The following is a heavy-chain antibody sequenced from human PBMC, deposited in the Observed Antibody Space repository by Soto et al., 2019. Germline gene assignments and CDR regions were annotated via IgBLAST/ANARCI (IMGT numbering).Heavy chain of an antibody. Sequence: EVQLVESGGGLVQPGGSLRLSCAASGFTLSIYSMNWVRQAPGKGLEWVSYISSSSSTIYYADSVKGRFTISRDNAKNSLYLHMNSLRAEDTAVYYCARHPERIAQIGWFDPWGQGTLGTVSS. V-gene: IGHV3-48*01. CDR3: ARHPERIAQIGWFDP. D-gene: IGHD6-13*01. CDR2: ISSSSSTI. CDR1: GFTLSIYS. J-gene: IGHJ5*02.